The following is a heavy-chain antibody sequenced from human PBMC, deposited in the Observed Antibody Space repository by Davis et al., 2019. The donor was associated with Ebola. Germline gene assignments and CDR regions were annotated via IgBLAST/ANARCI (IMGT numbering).Heavy chain of an antibody. J-gene: IGHJ4*02. V-gene: IGHV3-30*03. CDR2: ISYDGSNE. CDR3: ARGRTNTLMVGMEFDY. D-gene: IGHD5-18*01. Sequence: GGSLRLSCAVSGFIFKTYGIHWVRQAPGKGLEWVAVISYDGSNEYYADSMKGRFTISRDNSKNTLYLQMNSLRVEDTAVYYCARGRTNTLMVGMEFDYWGQGTLVTVSS. CDR1: GFIFKTYG.